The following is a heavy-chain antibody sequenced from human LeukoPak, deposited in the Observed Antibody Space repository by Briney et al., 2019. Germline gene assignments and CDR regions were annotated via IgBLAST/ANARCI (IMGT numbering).Heavy chain of an antibody. Sequence: SETLSLTCTVSGGSIRSSYYYWGWIRQPPGKGLEWIGSIYDSGSTYYNPSLKSRVTISVDTSKNQFSLKLSSVTAADTAVYYCARSSSDFWSGFDYWGQGTLVTVSS. CDR1: GGSIRSSYYY. CDR3: ARSSSDFWSGFDY. V-gene: IGHV4-39*07. J-gene: IGHJ4*02. CDR2: IYDSGST. D-gene: IGHD3-3*01.